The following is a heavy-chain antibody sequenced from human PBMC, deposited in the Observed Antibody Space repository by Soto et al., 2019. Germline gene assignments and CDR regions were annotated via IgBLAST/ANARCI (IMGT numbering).Heavy chain of an antibody. J-gene: IGHJ5*02. CDR3: AKDTRGYSSFFYNYLDP. CDR1: GFAFSIYG. D-gene: IGHD2-15*01. Sequence: GGSLRLSCAASGFAFSIYGMHWVRQSPRTGLEWLAVISNDGTNKHYADSLKGRFTISRDNSKNTLYLQMNSLRDEDTAVYYCAKDTRGYSSFFYNYLDPWGQGTLVTVSS. CDR2: ISNDGTNK. V-gene: IGHV3-30*18.